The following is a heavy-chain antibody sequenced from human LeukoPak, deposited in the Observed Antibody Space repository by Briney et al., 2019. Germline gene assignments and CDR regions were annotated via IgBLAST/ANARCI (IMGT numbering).Heavy chain of an antibody. V-gene: IGHV3-48*01. CDR2: ISSSSSIT. J-gene: IGHJ4*02. CDR3: ARGGAAPDY. D-gene: IGHD1-26*01. Sequence: GGPLRLSCEASGFSFNSYNMCWVRQAPGQGLEWVSDISSSSSITYYADSVKGRFTISRDNAKNSLYLQMNSLRVEDTAVYYCARGGAAPDYWGQGTLVTVSS. CDR1: GFSFNSYN.